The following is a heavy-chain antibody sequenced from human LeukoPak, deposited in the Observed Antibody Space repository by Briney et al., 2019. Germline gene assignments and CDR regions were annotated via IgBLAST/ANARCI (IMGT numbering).Heavy chain of an antibody. D-gene: IGHD2-15*01. CDR1: GGSISSYY. CDR2: IYDSGST. V-gene: IGHV4-59*01. Sequence: SETLSLTCTVSGGSISSYYWSWIRQPPGKGLEWIGYIYDSGSTNYNPSLKSRVTISVDTSKSQFSLKLISVTAADTAVYYCARVCRGGSCYFGFDYWGQGTLVTASS. CDR3: ARVCRGGSCYFGFDY. J-gene: IGHJ4*02.